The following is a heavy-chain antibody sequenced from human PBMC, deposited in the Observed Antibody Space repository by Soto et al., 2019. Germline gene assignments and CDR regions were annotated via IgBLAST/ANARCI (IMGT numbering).Heavy chain of an antibody. D-gene: IGHD6-13*01. CDR3: TTYSYSTEIGGRFNY. Sequence: PGGSLRLSCAASGFTFSNAWINWVRQAPGKGLEWVGRIKSKTDGGTTDFAAPVKGRFAISRDDSKNMVYLQMNSLKTEDTGINYFTTYSYSTEIGGRFNYWGHGTLVPVSS. J-gene: IGHJ4*01. CDR2: IKSKTDGGTT. CDR1: GFTFSNAW. V-gene: IGHV3-15*07.